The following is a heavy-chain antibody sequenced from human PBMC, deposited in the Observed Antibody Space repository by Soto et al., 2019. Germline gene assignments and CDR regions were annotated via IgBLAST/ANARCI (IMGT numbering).Heavy chain of an antibody. CDR3: ASYGATRPSGAFDI. V-gene: IGHV3-53*01. CDR1: GFPVSSNY. D-gene: IGHD1-26*01. J-gene: IGHJ3*02. Sequence: GGSLRLSCAASGFPVSSNYMSWVRQAPGKGLEWVSVIYSGGSTYYADSVKGRFTISRDNSKNTLYLQMNSLRAEDTAVYYCASYGATRPSGAFDIWGQGTMVTVSS. CDR2: IYSGGST.